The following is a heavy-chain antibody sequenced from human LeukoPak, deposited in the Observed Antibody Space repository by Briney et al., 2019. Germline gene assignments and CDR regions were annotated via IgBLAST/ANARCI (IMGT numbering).Heavy chain of an antibody. CDR3: ARVSYDSSGYSTYYYYYMDV. CDR2: INLNGGST. J-gene: IGHJ6*03. Sequence: GGSLRLSCAASGFTFDDYGMSWVRQAPGKGLEWVSGINLNGGSTGYADSVKGRFTISRDNAKNSLYLQMNSLRAEDTALYYCARVSYDSSGYSTYYYYYMDVWGKGTTVTVSS. V-gene: IGHV3-20*04. D-gene: IGHD3-22*01. CDR1: GFTFDDYG.